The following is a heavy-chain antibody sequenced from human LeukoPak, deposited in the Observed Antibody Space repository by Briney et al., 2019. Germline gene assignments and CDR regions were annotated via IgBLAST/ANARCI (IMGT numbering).Heavy chain of an antibody. J-gene: IGHJ4*02. Sequence: SETLSLTCTLSRGSISTYYWSRIRQPPGKGLEWIGYISTSESTNYNPSLKSRITISVDTSKNQFSLNLSSVTAADTAVYYCARRRTTGTTGYFDYWGQGTLVTVSS. CDR1: RGSISTYY. D-gene: IGHD1-1*01. V-gene: IGHV4-4*09. CDR2: ISTSEST. CDR3: ARRRTTGTTGYFDY.